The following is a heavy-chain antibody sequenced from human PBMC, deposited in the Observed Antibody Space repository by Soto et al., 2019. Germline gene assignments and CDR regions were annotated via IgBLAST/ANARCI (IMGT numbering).Heavy chain of an antibody. Sequence: PSETLSLTCTVSGGSISSYYWSWIRQPPGKGLEWIGYIYYSGSTNCNPSLKSRVTISVDTSKNQFSLKLSSVTAADTAVYYCARDSIVVVPAASDWYYYYYGMDVWGQGTTVTVSS. CDR3: ARDSIVVVPAASDWYYYYYGMDV. CDR2: IYYSGST. D-gene: IGHD2-2*01. V-gene: IGHV4-59*01. J-gene: IGHJ6*02. CDR1: GGSISSYY.